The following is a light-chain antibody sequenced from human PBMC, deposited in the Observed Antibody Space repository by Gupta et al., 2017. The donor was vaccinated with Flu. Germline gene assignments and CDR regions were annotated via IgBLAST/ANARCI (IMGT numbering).Light chain of an antibody. J-gene: IGLJ3*02. CDR3: GSYAPNIPWV. Sequence: TGTRSDVGGFHYVSWYQPPPGKAPTLMIYEVTQRPSGVPDRFSGPKSGPTYSLTVSGLQADDEADYYCGSYAPNIPWVFGAGTKRTL. V-gene: IGLV2-8*01. CDR2: EVT. CDR1: RSDVGGFHY.